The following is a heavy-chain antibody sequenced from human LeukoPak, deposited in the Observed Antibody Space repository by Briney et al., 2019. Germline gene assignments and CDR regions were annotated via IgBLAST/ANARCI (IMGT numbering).Heavy chain of an antibody. Sequence: GASVKVSCKFSGYTLTELSMHWVRQAPGKGLEWVGGFDPEDGETIYAQKFQGRVTMTEDTSTDTAYMELSSLRSEDTAVYYCATGVDTAMVTSRYDYWGQGTLVTVSS. J-gene: IGHJ4*02. V-gene: IGHV1-24*01. CDR1: GYTLTELS. CDR2: FDPEDGET. D-gene: IGHD5-18*01. CDR3: ATGVDTAMVTSRYDY.